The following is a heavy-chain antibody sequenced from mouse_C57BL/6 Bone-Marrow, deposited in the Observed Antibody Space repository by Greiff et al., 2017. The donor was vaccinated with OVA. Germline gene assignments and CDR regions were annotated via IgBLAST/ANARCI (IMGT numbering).Heavy chain of an antibody. D-gene: IGHD2-2*01. V-gene: IGHV1-50*01. CDR1: GYTFTSYW. CDR2: IDPSDSYT. Sequence: QVQLQQPGAELVKPGASVKLSCKASGYTFTSYWMQWVKQRPGQGLEWIGEIDPSDSYTNYNQKFKGKATLTVDTSSSTAYMQLSSLTSEDSAVYYCARGGYDSWFAYWGQGTLVTVSA. CDR3: ARGGYDSWFAY. J-gene: IGHJ3*01.